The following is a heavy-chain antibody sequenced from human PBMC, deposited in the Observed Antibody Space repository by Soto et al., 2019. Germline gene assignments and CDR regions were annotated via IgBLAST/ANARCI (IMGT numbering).Heavy chain of an antibody. Sequence: QITLKESGPTLVKPTQTLTLTCTFSGFSLSTRGMGVGWIRQPPGKALEWLALIYWDGDDRYSASLKSRLTITKDTSKNQVVLTMTNMDPVDTATYYCAHLSGPTTDYWDQGILVTVSS. V-gene: IGHV2-5*02. CDR2: IYWDGDD. J-gene: IGHJ4*02. CDR3: AHLSGPTTDY. CDR1: GFSLSTRGMG. D-gene: IGHD6-19*01.